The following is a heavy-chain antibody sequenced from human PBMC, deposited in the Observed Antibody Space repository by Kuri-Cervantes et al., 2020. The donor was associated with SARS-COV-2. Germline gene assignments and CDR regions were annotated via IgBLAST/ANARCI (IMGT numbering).Heavy chain of an antibody. V-gene: IGHV3-21*01. J-gene: IGHJ4*02. CDR2: ISSSSSYI. Sequence: GGSLRLSCAASGFTFSSYSMNWVRQAPGKGLEWVSSISSSSSYIYYADSVKGRFTISRDNAKNSLYLQMNILRAEDADVYYCARLIGDGYPRYSFDHWGQGTLVTVSS. D-gene: IGHD5-24*01. CDR1: GFTFSSYS. CDR3: ARLIGDGYPRYSFDH.